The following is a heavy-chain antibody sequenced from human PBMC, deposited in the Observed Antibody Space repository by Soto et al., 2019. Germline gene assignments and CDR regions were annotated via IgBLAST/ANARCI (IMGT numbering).Heavy chain of an antibody. D-gene: IGHD3-10*01. CDR1: GYTFTNYG. J-gene: IGHJ5*02. Sequence: QVQLVQSGAEVKKPGASVKVSCKACGYTFTNYGISWVRQAPGQGLEWMGWINTYNGNTNHAQKLQGRVTMTTDTSTSTAYMELRSLRSDDTAVYYCARGVGSGTYYNQYNWFDPWGQGTLGTVSS. V-gene: IGHV1-18*01. CDR2: INTYNGNT. CDR3: ARGVGSGTYYNQYNWFDP.